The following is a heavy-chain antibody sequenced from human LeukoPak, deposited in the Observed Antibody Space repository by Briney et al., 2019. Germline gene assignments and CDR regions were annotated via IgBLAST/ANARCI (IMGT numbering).Heavy chain of an antibody. Sequence: SETLSLTCTVSGGSISSSSYYWGWIRQPPGKGLEWIGSIYYSGSTNYNPSLKSRVSISVDTSKNYFSLKLSSVTAADTAVYYCASSWEAYYYDSSAYYYRTTAFDYWGQGTLVTVSS. J-gene: IGHJ4*02. CDR3: ASSWEAYYYDSSAYYYRTTAFDY. V-gene: IGHV4-39*02. CDR1: GGSISSSSYY. CDR2: IYYSGST. D-gene: IGHD3-22*01.